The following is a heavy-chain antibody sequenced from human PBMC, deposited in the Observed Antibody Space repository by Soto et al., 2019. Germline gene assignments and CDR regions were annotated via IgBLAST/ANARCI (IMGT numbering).Heavy chain of an antibody. Sequence: PGGSLRLSCAASGFTFSSYSMNRVRQAPGKGLEWVSSISGSSSYIYYADSVKGRFTISRDNAKNSLYLQMNSLRAEDTAVYYCARDIPGVVPAQPNYGMDVWGQGTTVTVSS. D-gene: IGHD2-2*01. CDR2: ISGSSSYI. V-gene: IGHV3-21*01. CDR3: ARDIPGVVPAQPNYGMDV. J-gene: IGHJ6*02. CDR1: GFTFSSYS.